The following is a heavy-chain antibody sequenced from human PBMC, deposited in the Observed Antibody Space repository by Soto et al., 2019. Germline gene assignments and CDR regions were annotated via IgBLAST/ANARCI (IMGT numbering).Heavy chain of an antibody. CDR3: ARDLTTPFAY. CDR1: GGTFSSYT. D-gene: IGHD2-15*01. V-gene: IGHV1-69*08. Sequence: QVQLVQSGAEVKKPGSSVKVSCKASGGTFSSYTISWVRQAPGQGLEWMGRIIPILGIANYAQKFQGRVKTTAAKSTSTAHTAPGSLRSKAMAVYYCARDLTTPFAYWGERALVTVS. CDR2: IIPILGIA. J-gene: IGHJ4*02.